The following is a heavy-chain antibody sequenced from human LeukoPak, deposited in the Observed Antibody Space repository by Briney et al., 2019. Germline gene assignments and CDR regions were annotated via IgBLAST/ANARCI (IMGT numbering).Heavy chain of an antibody. J-gene: IGHJ6*03. Sequence: GASVKVSCKASGYTYTSYGISWVRQALGQGLEWMGWNSAYNGDTHYAQKFQGRVTMTTETSTSTAYMELRSLRSDDTAVYYCARRGGKNYGDYVVYDKYMDVWGTGTTVTVSS. CDR1: GYTYTSYG. CDR3: ARRGGKNYGDYVVYDKYMDV. D-gene: IGHD4-17*01. CDR2: NSAYNGDT. V-gene: IGHV1-18*01.